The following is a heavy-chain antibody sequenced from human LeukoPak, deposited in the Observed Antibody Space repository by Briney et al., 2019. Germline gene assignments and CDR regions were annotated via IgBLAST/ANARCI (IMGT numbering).Heavy chain of an antibody. CDR3: ARQDEAGYYFDY. Sequence: ASVKVSCTASGDTFTDHYVHWVRQAPGKGLEWVGWITPGGRGAYSVQKFQGRLTLSRDTCISTVYMELTRLTSDDTSIYYCARQDEAGYYFDYWGQGTLVTVSS. V-gene: IGHV1-2*02. CDR1: GDTFTDHY. J-gene: IGHJ4*02. CDR2: ITPGGRGA.